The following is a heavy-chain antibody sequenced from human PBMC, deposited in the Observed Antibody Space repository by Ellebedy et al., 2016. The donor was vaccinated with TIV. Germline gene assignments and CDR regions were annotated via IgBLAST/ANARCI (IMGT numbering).Heavy chain of an antibody. CDR1: GGSVSSGSYY. D-gene: IGHD5-24*01. J-gene: IGHJ4*02. V-gene: IGHV4-61*01. CDR2: IYYSGST. CDR3: ARRDGYNPFSY. Sequence: SETLSLXCTVSGGSVSSGSYYWSWIRQPPGKGLEWIGYIYYSGSTNYNPSLKSRVTISVDTSKNQFSLKLSSVTAADTAVYYCARRDGYNPFSYWGQGTLVTVSS.